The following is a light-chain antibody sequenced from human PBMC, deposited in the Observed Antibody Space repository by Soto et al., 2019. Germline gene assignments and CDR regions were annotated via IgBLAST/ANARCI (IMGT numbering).Light chain of an antibody. CDR3: QNYNSALAT. CDR2: GAS. CDR1: QGISNY. J-gene: IGKJ1*01. Sequence: DIQMTQSPSSLSASVGDRVTITCRATQGISNYLAWYQQKPGKVPKLLLYGASTLQSGVPSRFSGSGSGTDFTLTISSLQPEDVATYYCQNYNSALATFGQGTKVEIK. V-gene: IGKV1-27*01.